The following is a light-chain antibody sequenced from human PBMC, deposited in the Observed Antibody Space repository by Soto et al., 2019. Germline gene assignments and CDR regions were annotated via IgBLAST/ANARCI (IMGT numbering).Light chain of an antibody. CDR2: AAS. Sequence: IPLTQPPSSLSASVGDRVTITCRASQGISSYLAWYQQKPGKAPKLLIYAASTLQSGVPSRFSGSGSGTDFTLTISSLQPEDFATYYCQQLNSYPRTFGQGTRLEIK. J-gene: IGKJ5*01. CDR1: QGISSY. V-gene: IGKV1-9*01. CDR3: QQLNSYPRT.